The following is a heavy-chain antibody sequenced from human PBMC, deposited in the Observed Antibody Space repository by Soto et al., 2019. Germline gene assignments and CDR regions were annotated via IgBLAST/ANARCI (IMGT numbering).Heavy chain of an antibody. J-gene: IGHJ5*02. D-gene: IGHD2-21*02. Sequence: SETLSLTCTVSGDSIGGVGYWSWIRQFPGRGVEWIGCISSSGSTYYNPALNNRISLSLDTSQNQFSLKILSVTAADTAIYYCARAGVTGIVIPSHWFDPWGQGTLVTVSS. V-gene: IGHV4-31*03. CDR2: ISSSGST. CDR1: GDSIGGVGY. CDR3: ARAGVTGIVIPSHWFDP.